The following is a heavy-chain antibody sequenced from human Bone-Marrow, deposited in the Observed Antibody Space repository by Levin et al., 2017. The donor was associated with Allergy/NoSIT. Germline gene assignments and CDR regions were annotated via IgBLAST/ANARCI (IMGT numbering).Heavy chain of an antibody. Sequence: SETLSLTCTVSGASIRSGAYYWSWVRQPPGQGLEGIGYIYYNGSTYFNPSPKSRVSISVDTSKHQFSLKLSSVTAADTAHYYCARVLAGFDGSAMAYDYWGRGSLVTVSS. V-gene: IGHV4-31*03. CDR1: GASIRSGAYY. D-gene: IGHD3-10*01. CDR2: IYYNGST. J-gene: IGHJ4*02. CDR3: ARVLAGFDGSAMAYDY.